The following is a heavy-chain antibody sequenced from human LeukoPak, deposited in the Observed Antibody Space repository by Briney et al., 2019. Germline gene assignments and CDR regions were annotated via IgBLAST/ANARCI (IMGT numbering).Heavy chain of an antibody. D-gene: IGHD6-6*01. Sequence: SETLSLTCTVSGGSIANYYWSWIRQPPGKGLEWTTYIYYNGNADYNPSLKSRVTISVDTSKNQFSLKLSSVTAADTAMYYCARVARAARLDSWGQGTPVTVSS. CDR2: IYYNGNA. J-gene: IGHJ4*02. V-gene: IGHV4-59*01. CDR3: ARVARAARLDS. CDR1: GGSIANYY.